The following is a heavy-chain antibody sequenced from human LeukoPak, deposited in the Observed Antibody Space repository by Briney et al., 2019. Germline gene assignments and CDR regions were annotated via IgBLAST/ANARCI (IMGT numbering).Heavy chain of an antibody. V-gene: IGHV1-18*01. Sequence: ASVKVSCKASGYTFTSYGINWVRQAPGQGLEWMGWISAYNGNTNYAQKLQGRVTMTTDTSTSTAYMELRSLRSDDTAVYYCAREFPPDIVPAAAMGKYMDVWGKGTTVTVSS. CDR3: AREFPPDIVPAAAMGKYMDV. CDR1: GYTFTSYG. J-gene: IGHJ6*03. CDR2: ISAYNGNT. D-gene: IGHD2-2*01.